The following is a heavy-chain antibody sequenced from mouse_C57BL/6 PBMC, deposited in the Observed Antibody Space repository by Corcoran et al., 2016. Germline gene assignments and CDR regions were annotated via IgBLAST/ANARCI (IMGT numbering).Heavy chain of an antibody. CDR3: ARGIYYDYDPLYAVDY. CDR2: IYPGDGDT. J-gene: IGHJ4*01. Sequence: QVQLQQSGAELVKPGASVKISCKASGYAFSSYWMNWVKQRPGKGLEWIGQIYPGDGDTNYNGKFKGKATLTADKSSSTAYMQLSSLTSEDSAVYFCARGIYYDYDPLYAVDYWGQGTSVTVSS. CDR1: GYAFSSYW. D-gene: IGHD2-4*01. V-gene: IGHV1-80*01.